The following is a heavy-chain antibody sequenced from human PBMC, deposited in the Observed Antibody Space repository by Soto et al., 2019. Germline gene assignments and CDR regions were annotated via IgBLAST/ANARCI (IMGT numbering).Heavy chain of an antibody. D-gene: IGHD6-19*01. J-gene: IGHJ6*02. CDR3: AREWLDQFYYYYYGMDV. Sequence: PSETLSLTCAVYGGSFSGYYWSWIRQPPGKGLEWIGEINHSGSTNYNPSLKSRVTISVDTSKNQFSLKLSSVTAADTAVYYCAREWLDQFYYYYYGMDVWGQGTTVTVSS. CDR1: GGSFSGYY. CDR2: INHSGST. V-gene: IGHV4-34*01.